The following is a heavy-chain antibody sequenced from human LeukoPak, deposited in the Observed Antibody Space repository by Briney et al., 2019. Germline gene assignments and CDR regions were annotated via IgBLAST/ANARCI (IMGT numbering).Heavy chain of an antibody. J-gene: IGHJ6*03. V-gene: IGHV4-59*01. CDR3: ARAYSSGWYGNYYYYMDV. CDR2: IYYSGST. CDR1: GGSFSGYY. D-gene: IGHD6-19*01. Sequence: KPSETLSLTCAVYGGSFSGYYWSWIRQPPGKGLEWIGYIYYSGSTNYNPSLKSRVTISVDTSKNQFSLKLSSVTAADTAVYYCARAYSSGWYGNYYYYMDVWGKGTTVTISS.